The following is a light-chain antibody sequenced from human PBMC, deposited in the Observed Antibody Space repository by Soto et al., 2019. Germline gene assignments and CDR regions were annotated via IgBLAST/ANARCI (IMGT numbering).Light chain of an antibody. CDR3: MQATQYPRT. J-gene: IGKJ1*01. CDR1: QSLVHSDGHTY. CDR2: KIS. V-gene: IGKV2-24*01. Sequence: DIVMTQTPLSSRVTLGQPASISCRSSQSLVHSDGHTYLSWLHQRPGQPPRVLIYKISNRFSGVTDRFSGSGAGTDFTLKISRVEAEDVGVYYCMQATQYPRTFGQGTKVEIE.